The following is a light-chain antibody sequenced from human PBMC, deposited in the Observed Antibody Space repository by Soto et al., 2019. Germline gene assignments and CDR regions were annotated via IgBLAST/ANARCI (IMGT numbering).Light chain of an antibody. CDR2: GAS. CDR1: QSVSSNY. CDR3: QQYNNWPPFT. Sequence: VLTQSPGTLSLSPGERGTLSCRASQSVSSNYLAWYQQRPGQAPRLLIYGASSRATGIPDRFSGSGSGTEFTLTISSLQSEDFAVYYCQQYNNWPPFTFGQGTRLEIK. V-gene: IGKV3-20*01. J-gene: IGKJ5*01.